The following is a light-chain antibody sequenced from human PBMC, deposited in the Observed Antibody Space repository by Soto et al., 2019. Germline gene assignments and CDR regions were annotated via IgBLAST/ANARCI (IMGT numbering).Light chain of an antibody. CDR1: QSVSSNY. CDR3: QLRSNGPPT. V-gene: IGKV3-11*01. CDR2: DAS. Sequence: AAPSRRPSQSVSSNYLAGYQQKPGQAPRLLIYDASNRATGIPARFSGSGSVIVFTITTSSLGLEYLPVYYCQLRSNGPPTSAEGTRLEVK. J-gene: IGKJ5*01.